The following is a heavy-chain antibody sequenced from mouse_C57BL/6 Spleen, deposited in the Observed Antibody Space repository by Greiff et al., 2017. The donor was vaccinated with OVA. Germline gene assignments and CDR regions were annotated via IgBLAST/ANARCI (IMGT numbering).Heavy chain of an antibody. V-gene: IGHV1-15*01. CDR3: TRRATTVVDY. Sequence: QVQLQQSGAELVRPGASVTLSCKASGYTFTDYEMHWVKQTPVHGLEWIGAIDPETGGTAYNQKFKGEAILTADKSSSTAYMELRSLTSEDSAVYYCTRRATTVVDYWGQGTTLTVSS. CDR1: GYTFTDYE. D-gene: IGHD1-1*01. J-gene: IGHJ2*01. CDR2: IDPETGGT.